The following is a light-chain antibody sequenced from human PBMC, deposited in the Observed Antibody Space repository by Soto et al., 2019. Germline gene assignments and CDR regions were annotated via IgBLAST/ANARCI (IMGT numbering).Light chain of an antibody. CDR3: CSYAGNYVI. Sequence: QSALTQPASVSGSPGQSITSSCTGTSSDVGGYNLVSWYQHHPGKAPKFMIYEDNKRTSGVSNRFSGSKSGNTASLTISGLQAEDEADYYGCSYAGNYVIFGGGTKLTVL. V-gene: IGLV2-23*01. CDR1: SSDVGGYNL. CDR2: EDN. J-gene: IGLJ2*01.